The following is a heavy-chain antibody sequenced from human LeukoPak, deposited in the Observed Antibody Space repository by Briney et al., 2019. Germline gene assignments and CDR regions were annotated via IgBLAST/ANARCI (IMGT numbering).Heavy chain of an antibody. Sequence: TGGSLRLSCAASGFTFRNAWMTWVRQAPGKGLEWVGRIKSKTDGGTTDYAAPVKGRFTISRDDSKNTLYLQLNSLKIEDTAVYYCSTYHYDILTGGIDYWGQGTLVTVSS. D-gene: IGHD3-9*01. J-gene: IGHJ4*02. V-gene: IGHV3-15*01. CDR1: GFTFRNAW. CDR3: STYHYDILTGGIDY. CDR2: IKSKTDGGTT.